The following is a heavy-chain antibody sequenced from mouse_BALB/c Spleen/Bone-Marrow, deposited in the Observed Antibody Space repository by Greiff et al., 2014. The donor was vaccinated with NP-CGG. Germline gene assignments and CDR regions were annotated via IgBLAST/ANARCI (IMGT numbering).Heavy chain of an antibody. Sequence: EVQLVESGGGLVKPGGSLKLSCAASGFTFSSYAMSWVRQTPEKRLEWVASISSGGSTYYPDSVKGRFIISRDNARNILYLQMSSLRSEDTAMYYCAREGGTTAHYYAMDYWGQGTSVTVSS. CDR3: AREGGTTAHYYAMDY. D-gene: IGHD1-2*01. CDR1: GFTFSSYA. J-gene: IGHJ4*01. CDR2: ISSGGST. V-gene: IGHV5-6-5*01.